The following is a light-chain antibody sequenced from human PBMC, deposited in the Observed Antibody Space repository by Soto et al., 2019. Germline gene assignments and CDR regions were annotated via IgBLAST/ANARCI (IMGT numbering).Light chain of an antibody. V-gene: IGKV1-12*01. Sequence: DIHITQSPSSVSAAVGDRFSITCRASQAIDSWLAWYQQKPGEDPKILIFTGSLLHSGVPPRFSGSGSGTDFTLTISRLQPEDFATYYCQQTLSFPPTFGQGTKVDIK. CDR1: QAIDSW. CDR2: TGS. CDR3: QQTLSFPPT. J-gene: IGKJ1*01.